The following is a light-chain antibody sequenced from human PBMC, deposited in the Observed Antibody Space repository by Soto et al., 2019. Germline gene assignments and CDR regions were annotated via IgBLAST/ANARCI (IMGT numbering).Light chain of an antibody. Sequence: EIVLTQSPGTLSLSPGVRATLSCRASQSVSSSFLAWYQQRPGQAPRLLIYAASNTAPGIPDRFSGSGSGTDFTLTISRLEPEDFAVYYCQQYGISHITFGQGTRLEIK. V-gene: IGKV3-20*01. CDR1: QSVSSSF. J-gene: IGKJ5*01. CDR3: QQYGISHIT. CDR2: AAS.